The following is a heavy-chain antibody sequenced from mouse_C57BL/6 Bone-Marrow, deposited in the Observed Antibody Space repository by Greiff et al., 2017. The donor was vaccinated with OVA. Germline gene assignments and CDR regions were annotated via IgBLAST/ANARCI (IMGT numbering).Heavy chain of an antibody. CDR3: TTSAYYSNDRYVDV. J-gene: IGHJ1*03. V-gene: IGHV14-4*01. CDR2: IDPENGDT. Sequence: VQLQQSGAELVRPGASVKLSCTASGFNIKDDYMPWVKQRPEQGLEWIGWIDPENGDTEYASKFQGKATITADTSSNTAYLQLSSLTSEDTAVYYCTTSAYYSNDRYVDVWGTGTTVTVSS. CDR1: GFNIKDDY. D-gene: IGHD2-5*01.